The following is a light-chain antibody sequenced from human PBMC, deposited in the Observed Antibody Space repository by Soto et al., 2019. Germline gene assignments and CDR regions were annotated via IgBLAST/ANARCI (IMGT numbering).Light chain of an antibody. CDR3: QQYNYYSPYT. Sequence: DIEMTQSPSTLSASVGDRVTITCRASQSISSNLAGCHQKTWKPPKVLIYDASSVEGGGPSSFCGSRSVTEFTLPISSLQADDFATDYYQQYNYYSPYTFGQGTMLEIK. CDR1: QSISSN. V-gene: IGKV1-5*01. J-gene: IGKJ2*01. CDR2: DAS.